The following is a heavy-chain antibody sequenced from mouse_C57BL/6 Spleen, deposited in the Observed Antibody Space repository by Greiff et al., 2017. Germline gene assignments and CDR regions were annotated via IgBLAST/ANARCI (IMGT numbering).Heavy chain of an antibody. CDR1: GFTFTDYY. CDR2: INPNNGGT. CDR3: ARSGYYVNYVVFDY. Sequence: VQLQQSGPELVKPGASVKISCKASGFTFTDYYMNWVKQSPGKSLEWIGDINPNNGGTSYNQKFKGKATLTVDKSSSTAYMELRSLTSEDSAVYYCARSGYYVNYVVFDYWGQGTTLTVSS. V-gene: IGHV1-26*01. D-gene: IGHD2-1*01. J-gene: IGHJ2*01.